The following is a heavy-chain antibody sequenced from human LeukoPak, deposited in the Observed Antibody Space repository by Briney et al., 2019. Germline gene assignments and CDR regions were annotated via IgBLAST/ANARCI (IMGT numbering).Heavy chain of an antibody. J-gene: IGHJ6*04. D-gene: IGHD3-10*01. Sequence: GGSLRLSCAASVFTFSSYSMNWVRQAPGKGLEWVSSISSSSSYIYYADSVKGRFTISRDNAKNSLSLQMNSLRAEDTAVYYCARCGPGMTYYYGSGSSNEYYGMDVRGKGTTVTGPS. V-gene: IGHV3-21*01. CDR2: ISSSSSYI. CDR3: ARCGPGMTYYYGSGSSNEYYGMDV. CDR1: VFTFSSYS.